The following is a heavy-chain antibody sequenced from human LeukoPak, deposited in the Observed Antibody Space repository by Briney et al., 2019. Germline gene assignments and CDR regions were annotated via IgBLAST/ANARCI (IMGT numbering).Heavy chain of an antibody. V-gene: IGHV3-9*03. D-gene: IGHD2-2*01. J-gene: IGHJ4*02. Sequence: PGGSLRLSCAASGFTFDDYAMHWVRQAPGKGLEWVSGISWNSGSIGYADSVKGRFTISRDNAKNSLYLQMNSLRAEDMALYYCAKVPCSSTSCYYFDXXGQGTLVTVSS. CDR3: AKVPCSSTSCYYFDX. CDR2: ISWNSGSI. CDR1: GFTFDDYA.